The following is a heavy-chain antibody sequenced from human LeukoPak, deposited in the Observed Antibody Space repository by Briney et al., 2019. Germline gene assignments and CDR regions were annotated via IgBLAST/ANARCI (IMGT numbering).Heavy chain of an antibody. Sequence: SETLSLTCTVSGGSISSSSYYWGWIRQPPGKGLEWIGSIYYSGSTNYNPSLKSRVTISVDTSKNQFSLKLSSVTAADTAVYYCASRYSSSTYDWFDPWGQGTLVTVSS. V-gene: IGHV4-39*07. D-gene: IGHD6-13*01. CDR1: GGSISSSSYY. J-gene: IGHJ5*02. CDR3: ASRYSSSTYDWFDP. CDR2: IYYSGST.